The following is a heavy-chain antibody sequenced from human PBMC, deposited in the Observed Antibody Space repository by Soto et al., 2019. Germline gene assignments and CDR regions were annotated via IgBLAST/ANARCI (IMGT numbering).Heavy chain of an antibody. J-gene: IGHJ4*02. V-gene: IGHV3-49*03. CDR1: GFTFGDYA. CDR3: TRDRYSSGWIPYYFDY. Sequence: GGSLRLSCTASGFTFGDYAMSWFRQAPGKGLEWVGFIRSKAYGGTTEYAASVKGRFTISRDDSKSIAYLQMNSLKTEDTAVYYCTRDRYSSGWIPYYFDYWGQGTLVTVSS. D-gene: IGHD6-19*01. CDR2: IRSKAYGGTT.